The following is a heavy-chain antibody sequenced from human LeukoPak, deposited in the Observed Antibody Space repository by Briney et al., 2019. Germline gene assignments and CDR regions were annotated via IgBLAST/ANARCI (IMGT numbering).Heavy chain of an antibody. Sequence: ASVKVSCKVSGYTLTELSMHWVRQAPGKGLEWMGGFDPEDGETIYAQKFQGRVTITADESTSTAYMELSSLRSEDTAVYYCAVRLLWFGELYPRAEYFQHWGQGTLVTVSS. CDR3: AVRLLWFGELYPRAEYFQH. CDR1: GYTLTELS. CDR2: FDPEDGET. V-gene: IGHV1-24*01. J-gene: IGHJ1*01. D-gene: IGHD3-10*01.